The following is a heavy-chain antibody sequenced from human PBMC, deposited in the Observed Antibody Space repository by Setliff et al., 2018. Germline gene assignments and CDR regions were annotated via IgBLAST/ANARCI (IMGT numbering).Heavy chain of an antibody. CDR3: ARGRGPDIVVTIPGDY. D-gene: IGHD2-15*01. J-gene: IGHJ4*02. V-gene: IGHV1-18*01. CDR2: ISPYSGKT. CDR1: GYNFITLG. Sequence: ASVKVSCKTSGYNFITLGINWVRQAPGQGLEWVGWISPYSGKTDYAQKFQDRVIMTIDSATTTAYLELKTLRSDDTAVYYCARGRGPDIVVTIPGDYWGQGTQVTVSS.